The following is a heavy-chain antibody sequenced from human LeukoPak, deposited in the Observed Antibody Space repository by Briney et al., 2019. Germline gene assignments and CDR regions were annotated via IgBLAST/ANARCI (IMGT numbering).Heavy chain of an antibody. V-gene: IGHV3-21*01. CDR1: GFTFSSYA. D-gene: IGHD3-3*01. Sequence: SGGSLRLSCAASGFTFSSYAMTWVRQAPGKGLEWVSSISSSSSYIYYADSVKGRFTISRDDAKSSLYLQMNSLRAEDTAVYYCARDWSGWDVWGKGTTVTVSS. CDR3: ARDWSGWDV. CDR2: ISSSSSYI. J-gene: IGHJ6*04.